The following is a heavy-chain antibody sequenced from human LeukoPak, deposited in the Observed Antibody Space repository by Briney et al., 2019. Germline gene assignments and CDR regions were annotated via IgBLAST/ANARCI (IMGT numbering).Heavy chain of an antibody. D-gene: IGHD1-20*01. CDR2: IYYSGCT. J-gene: IGHJ3*02. Sequence: SETLSLTCTVSGGSFSSTNYYWGWIRQPPGKGLEWIGSIYYSGCTYYNPSLKRRVTMSIDTSKNQFSLKLTSVTAADTALYYCARLPAARLISGAFDIWGQGTMVTVSS. V-gene: IGHV4-39*07. CDR1: GGSFSSTNYY. CDR3: ARLPAARLISGAFDI.